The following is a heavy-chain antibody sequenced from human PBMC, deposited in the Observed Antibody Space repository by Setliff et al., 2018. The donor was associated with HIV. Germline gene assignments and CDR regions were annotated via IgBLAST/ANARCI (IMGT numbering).Heavy chain of an antibody. CDR3: AAFFVTPMTTQDF. Sequence: TLSLTCAVYGGPSTDHYWNWIRQSPGMGLEWIAEIHHTGYINYNPSLRSRVSVSRDMSSNQFSLRLSPVTAADAAVYYCAAFFVTPMTTQDFWGQGTLVTVSS. V-gene: IGHV4-34*01. CDR1: GGPSTDHY. J-gene: IGHJ4*02. CDR2: IHHTGYI. D-gene: IGHD4-4*01.